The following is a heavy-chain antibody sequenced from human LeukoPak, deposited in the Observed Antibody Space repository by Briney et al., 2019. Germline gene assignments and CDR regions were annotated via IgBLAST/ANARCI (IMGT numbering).Heavy chain of an antibody. V-gene: IGHV1-2*06. J-gene: IGHJ5*02. Sequence: ASVKVSCKASGYTFTGYYTHWVRQAPGQGLEWMGRINPNSGGTNYAQKFQGRVTMTRDTSISTAYMQLSRLTSDDTAVYYCAREPMVRDFNWFDPWGQGTLVTVSS. D-gene: IGHD3-10*01. CDR2: INPNSGGT. CDR3: AREPMVRDFNWFDP. CDR1: GYTFTGYY.